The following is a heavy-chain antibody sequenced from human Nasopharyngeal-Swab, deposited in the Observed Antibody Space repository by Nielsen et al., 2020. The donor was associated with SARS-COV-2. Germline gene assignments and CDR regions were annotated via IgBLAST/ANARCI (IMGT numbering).Heavy chain of an antibody. V-gene: IGHV3-30*18. CDR2: ISYDGSNK. D-gene: IGHD3-9*01. J-gene: IGHJ6*02. Sequence: GGSLRLSCAASGFTFSSYGMHWVRQAPGKGLEWVAVISYDGSNKYYADSVKGRFTISRGNSKNTLYLQMNSLRAEDTAVYYCAKDKRYFDWDGMDVWGQGTTVTVSS. CDR1: GFTFSSYG. CDR3: AKDKRYFDWDGMDV.